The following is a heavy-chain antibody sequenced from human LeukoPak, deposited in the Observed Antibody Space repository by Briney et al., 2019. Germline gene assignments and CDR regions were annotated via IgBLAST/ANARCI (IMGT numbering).Heavy chain of an antibody. CDR2: IKQDGSEK. CDR3: ARGRGNY. CDR1: GFTFNNYW. J-gene: IGHJ4*02. Sequence: PGGSLRLSCAVSGFTFNNYWMSWVRQAPGKGLEWVANIKQDGSEKYYVDSVKGRFTISRDNAKNSLYLQMNSLRAEDTAVYYCARGRGNYWGQGTLVTVSS. V-gene: IGHV3-7*03. D-gene: IGHD3-10*01.